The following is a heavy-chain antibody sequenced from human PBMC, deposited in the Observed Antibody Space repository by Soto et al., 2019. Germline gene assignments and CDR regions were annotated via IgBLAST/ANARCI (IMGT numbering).Heavy chain of an antibody. CDR1: GFTFSSYS. CDR2: ISGSSTI. V-gene: IGHV3-48*02. J-gene: IGHJ6*02. Sequence: EVQLVESGGGLVQPGGSLRVSCAASGFTFSSYSINWVRQAPGKVLEWVSYISGSSTIYYADSVKGRFTISRDNAKNSLYLQMNSLRDEDTAVYYCARVGLGLFGMDVWGQGTTVTVSS. D-gene: IGHD3-16*01. CDR3: ARVGLGLFGMDV.